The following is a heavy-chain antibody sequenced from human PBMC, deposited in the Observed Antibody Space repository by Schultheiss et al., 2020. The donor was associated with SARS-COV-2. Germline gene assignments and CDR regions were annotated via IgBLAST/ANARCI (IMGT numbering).Heavy chain of an antibody. CDR3: ARGTRIAVAGHLINWFDP. CDR1: GGSFSGYY. D-gene: IGHD6-19*01. J-gene: IGHJ5*02. Sequence: SETLSLTCAVYGGSFSGYYWSWIRQPPGKGLEWIGEINHSGSTNYNPSLKSRVTISVDTSKNQFSLQLNSVTPEDTAVYYCARGTRIAVAGHLINWFDPWGQGTLVTVSS. CDR2: INHSGST. V-gene: IGHV4-34*01.